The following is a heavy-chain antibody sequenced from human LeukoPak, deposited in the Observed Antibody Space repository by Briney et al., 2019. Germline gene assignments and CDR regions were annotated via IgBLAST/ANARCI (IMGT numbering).Heavy chain of an antibody. Sequence: GGSLRLSCAASGSGFTFNNYWMHWVRQAPGKGLVWVSRINADGSTTSYADSVRGRFTISRDNAKNTLYLQMNSLRAEDTAVYYCAKGIWFGEDLALYFDYWGQGTLVTVSS. D-gene: IGHD3-10*01. CDR3: AKGIWFGEDLALYFDY. CDR1: GSGFTFNNYW. CDR2: INADGSTT. J-gene: IGHJ4*02. V-gene: IGHV3-74*01.